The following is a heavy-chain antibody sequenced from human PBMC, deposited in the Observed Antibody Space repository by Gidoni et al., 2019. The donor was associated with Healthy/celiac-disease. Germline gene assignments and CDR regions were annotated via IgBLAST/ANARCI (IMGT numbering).Heavy chain of an antibody. V-gene: IGHV3-33*01. Sequence: QVQLVESGGGVVQPGRSLRLSCTASGFTFSSYGMHWVLQASGKGLELVAVIWYDGSNKYYADSVKGRFTISRDNSKNTLYLQMNSLRAEDTAVYYCAREGEGYCSNTSCRYFDYWGQGTLVTVSS. CDR2: IWYDGSNK. J-gene: IGHJ4*02. CDR3: AREGEGYCSNTSCRYFDY. D-gene: IGHD2-2*01. CDR1: GFTFSSYG.